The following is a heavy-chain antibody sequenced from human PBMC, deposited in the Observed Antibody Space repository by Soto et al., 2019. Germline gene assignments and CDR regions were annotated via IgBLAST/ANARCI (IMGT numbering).Heavy chain of an antibody. D-gene: IGHD3-16*01. Sequence: EVQLLESGGGLVQPGGSLRLSCAASGFTFSSYAMSWVRQAPGKGLEWVSAISGSGGSTYYADSVKGRFTISRDNSKNTLYLQMNSLRAEDTAVYYCAKDSRDPATFPSAYLYDYVWGSYNYGMDVWGQGTTVTVSS. CDR3: AKDSRDPATFPSAYLYDYVWGSYNYGMDV. V-gene: IGHV3-23*01. CDR2: ISGSGGST. CDR1: GFTFSSYA. J-gene: IGHJ6*02.